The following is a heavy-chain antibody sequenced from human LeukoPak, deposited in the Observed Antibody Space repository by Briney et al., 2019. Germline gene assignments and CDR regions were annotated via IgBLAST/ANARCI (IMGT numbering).Heavy chain of an antibody. CDR1: GFTFDDYA. D-gene: IGHD3-10*01. V-gene: IGHV3-30*02. CDR2: LPSHESYT. CDR3: AKEEFSHSVGFDY. Sequence: QSGGSLRLSCAASGFTFDDYAMHWVRQAPGKGLEWVAFLPSHESYTAYADSVKGRFTISRDNFKNTLYLQMNSLRSEDMAVYYCAKEEFSHSVGFDYWGQGTLVTVSS. J-gene: IGHJ4*02.